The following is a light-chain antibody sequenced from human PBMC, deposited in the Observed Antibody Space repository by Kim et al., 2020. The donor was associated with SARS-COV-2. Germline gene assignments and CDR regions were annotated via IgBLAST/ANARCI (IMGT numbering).Light chain of an antibody. Sequence: GQRVTIYWTGSSSNIGADYDEHWYQQLPGTAPKPLIYGNSNRPSGVPDRFSGSKSGTSASLAITGLQAEDEADYYCQSYDSSLSVVFGGGTQLTVL. J-gene: IGLJ2*01. CDR3: QSYDSSLSVV. CDR1: SSNIGADYD. V-gene: IGLV1-40*01. CDR2: GNS.